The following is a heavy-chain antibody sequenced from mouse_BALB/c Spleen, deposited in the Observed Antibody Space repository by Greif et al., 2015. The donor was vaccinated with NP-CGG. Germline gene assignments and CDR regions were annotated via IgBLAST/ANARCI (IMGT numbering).Heavy chain of an antibody. CDR3: ARPYYYGSSYYAMDY. J-gene: IGHJ4*01. CDR2: ILPGSGST. CDR1: GYTFSSYW. D-gene: IGHD1-1*01. V-gene: IGHV1-9*01. Sequence: VMLVESGAELMKPGASVKISCKATGYTFSSYWIEWVKQRPGHGLEWIGEILPGSGSTNYNEKFKGKATFTADTSSNTAYMQLSSLTSEDSAVYYCARPYYYGSSYYAMDYWGQGTSVTVSS.